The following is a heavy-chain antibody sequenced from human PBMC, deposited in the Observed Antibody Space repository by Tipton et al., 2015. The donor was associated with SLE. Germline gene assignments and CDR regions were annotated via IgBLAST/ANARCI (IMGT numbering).Heavy chain of an antibody. CDR3: VRDSSSWYGYFDY. V-gene: IGHV3-21*01. D-gene: IGHD6-13*01. J-gene: IGHJ4*02. Sequence: VQLVQSGGGLVKPGGSLRLSCAASGFTFSSYSMNWVRQAPGKGLEWVSSISSSSSYIYYADSVKGRFTISRDNAKNSLYLQMNSLRAEDTAVYYCVRDSSSWYGYFDYWGQGTLVTVSS. CDR1: GFTFSSYS. CDR2: ISSSSSYI.